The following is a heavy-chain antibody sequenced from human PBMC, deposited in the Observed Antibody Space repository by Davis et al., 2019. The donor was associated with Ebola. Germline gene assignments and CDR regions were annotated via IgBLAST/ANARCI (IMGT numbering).Heavy chain of an antibody. CDR1: GYTFTSYG. J-gene: IGHJ5*02. CDR3: ARDDYWSGENWFDP. D-gene: IGHD3-10*01. Sequence: AASVKVSCKASGYTFTSYGLSWVRQAPGQGLEWMGRIIPILGIANYAQKFQGRVTITADKSTSTAYMELSSLRSEDTAVYYCARDDYWSGENWFDPWGQGTLVTVSS. V-gene: IGHV1-69*04. CDR2: IIPILGIA.